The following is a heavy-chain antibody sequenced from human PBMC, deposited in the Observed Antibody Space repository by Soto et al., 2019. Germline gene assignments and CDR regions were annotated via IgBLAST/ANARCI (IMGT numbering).Heavy chain of an antibody. CDR3: XXXXXXXXXXXXXYFDY. CDR2: ISSSSSYI. J-gene: IGHJ4*02. Sequence: EVQLVESGGGLVKPGGSLRLSCAASGFTFSSYSMNWVRQAPGKXLEXVSSISSSSSYIYYADSVKGRFTISRDNAKNSLYLQMNSLXAEDTAXXXXXXXXXXXXXXXXXYFDYWGQGTLVTVSS. CDR1: GFTFSSYS. V-gene: IGHV3-21*01.